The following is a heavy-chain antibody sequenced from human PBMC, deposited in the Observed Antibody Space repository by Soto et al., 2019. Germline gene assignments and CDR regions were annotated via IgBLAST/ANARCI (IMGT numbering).Heavy chain of an antibody. V-gene: IGHV4-30-4*01. Sequence: SETLSLTCTVSGVSISSGDYYWRWIRQPPGKGLEWIGYIYYSGSTYYNPSLKSRVTISVDTSKNQFSLKLSSVTAADTAVYYCARGRVVVVAAMAFTSNSGWYVDGYFDYWGQGTLVTVSS. CDR1: GVSISSGDYY. J-gene: IGHJ4*02. D-gene: IGHD2-15*01. CDR2: IYYSGST. CDR3: ARGRVVVVAAMAFTSNSGWYVDGYFDY.